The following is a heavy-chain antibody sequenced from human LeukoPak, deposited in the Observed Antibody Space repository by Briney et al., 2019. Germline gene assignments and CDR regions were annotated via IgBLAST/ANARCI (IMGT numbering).Heavy chain of an antibody. V-gene: IGHV4-4*07. CDR2: IYTSGST. CDR3: ATHARVAAAGTPIVFDY. CDR1: GGSISSYY. J-gene: IGHJ4*02. Sequence: SETLSLTCTVSGGSISSYYWSWIRQPAGKGLEWIGRIYTSGSTNYNPSLKSRVTMSVDTSKNQFSLKPSSVTAADTAVYYCATHARVAAAGTPIVFDYWGQGTLVTVSS. D-gene: IGHD6-13*01.